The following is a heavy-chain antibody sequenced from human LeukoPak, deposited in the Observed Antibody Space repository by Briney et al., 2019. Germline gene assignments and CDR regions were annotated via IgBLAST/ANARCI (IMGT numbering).Heavy chain of an antibody. CDR1: GFTFGSYA. Sequence: GGSLRLSCAASGFTFGSYAMSWVRQAPGKGLEWVSAISGSGGSTYYADSVKGRFTISRDNSKNTLYLQMNSLRAEDTAVYYCARSYDSSGYYEFDYWGQGTLVTVSS. CDR2: ISGSGGST. V-gene: IGHV3-23*01. D-gene: IGHD3-22*01. J-gene: IGHJ4*02. CDR3: ARSYDSSGYYEFDY.